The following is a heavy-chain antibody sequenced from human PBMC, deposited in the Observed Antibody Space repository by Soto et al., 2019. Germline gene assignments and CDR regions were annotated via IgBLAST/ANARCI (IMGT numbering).Heavy chain of an antibody. D-gene: IGHD3-3*01. CDR1: GFTFSGSA. CDR2: IRSKANSYAT. J-gene: IGHJ4*02. CDR3: TRLSYDFWSGYYYFDY. V-gene: IGHV3-73*01. Sequence: PGGSLRLSCAASGFTFSGSAMHWVRQASGKGLEWVGRIRSKANSYATAYAASVKGRFTISRDDSKNTAYLQMNSLKTEDTAVYYCTRLSYDFWSGYYYFDYWGQGTLVTVSS.